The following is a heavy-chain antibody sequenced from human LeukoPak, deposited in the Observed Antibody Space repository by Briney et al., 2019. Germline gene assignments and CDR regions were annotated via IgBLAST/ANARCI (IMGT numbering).Heavy chain of an antibody. Sequence: PGGSLRLSCAASGFTVSSNYMSWVRQAPGEGLEWVSVIYSGGSTYYADSVKGRFTISRDNSKNTLYLQMNSLRAEDTAVYYCARSIAAAGFDYWGQGTLVTVSS. J-gene: IGHJ4*02. CDR1: GFTVSSNY. CDR2: IYSGGST. V-gene: IGHV3-53*01. D-gene: IGHD6-13*01. CDR3: ARSIAAAGFDY.